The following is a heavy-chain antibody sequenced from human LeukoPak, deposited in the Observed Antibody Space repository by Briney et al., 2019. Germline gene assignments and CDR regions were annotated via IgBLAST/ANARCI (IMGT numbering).Heavy chain of an antibody. CDR2: INTNTGNP. CDR3: ARDLRLRKQHPEDAFDI. Sequence: ASVKVSCKASGYTFTSYAMNWVRQAPGQGLEWMGWINTNTGNPTYAQGFTGRFVFSLDTSVSTAYLQISSLKAEDTAVYYCARDLRLRKQHPEDAFDIWGQGTMVTVSS. CDR1: GYTFTSYA. J-gene: IGHJ3*02. V-gene: IGHV7-4-1*02. D-gene: IGHD4-17*01.